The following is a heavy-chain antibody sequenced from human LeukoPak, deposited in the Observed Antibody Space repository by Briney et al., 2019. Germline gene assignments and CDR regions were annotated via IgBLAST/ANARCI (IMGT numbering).Heavy chain of an antibody. D-gene: IGHD1-1*01. V-gene: IGHV1-18*01. J-gene: IGHJ4*02. CDR2: ISAYSGNT. CDR1: GYTFTGYY. CDR3: ARDPSGRGTFDY. Sequence: ASVKVSCKASGYTFTGYYMHWVRQAPGQGLEWMGWISAYSGNTNYAQKLQGRVTMTTDTSTSTAYMELRRLRSDDTAVYYCARDPSGRGTFDYWGQGTLVTVSS.